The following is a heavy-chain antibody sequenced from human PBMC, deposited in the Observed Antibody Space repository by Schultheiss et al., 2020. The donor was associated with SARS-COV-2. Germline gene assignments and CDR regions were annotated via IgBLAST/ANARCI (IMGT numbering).Heavy chain of an antibody. J-gene: IGHJ6*03. V-gene: IGHV1-24*01. Sequence: ASVKVSCKASGYTFTSYDINWVRQAPGKGLEWMGGFDPEDGETIYAQKFQGRVTMTEDKSTDTAYMELSSLRSEDTAVYYCATGSSTSFHYMDVWGKGTTVTVSS. CDR3: ATGSSTSFHYMDV. D-gene: IGHD2-2*01. CDR2: FDPEDGET. CDR1: GYTFTSYD.